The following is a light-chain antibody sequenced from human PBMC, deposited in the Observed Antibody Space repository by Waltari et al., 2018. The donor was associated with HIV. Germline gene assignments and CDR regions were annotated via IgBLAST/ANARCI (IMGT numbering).Light chain of an antibody. V-gene: IGKV3-20*01. CDR3: QQYGSSQFT. Sequence: IVLTQSPGTLSLSQGERATLSCRASQSVSSSYLAWYQQKPGQAPRLLIYGASSRATGIPDRFSGSGSGTDFTLTISRLEPEDFAVYYCQQYGSSQFTFGPGTKVDIK. CDR1: QSVSSSY. J-gene: IGKJ3*01. CDR2: GAS.